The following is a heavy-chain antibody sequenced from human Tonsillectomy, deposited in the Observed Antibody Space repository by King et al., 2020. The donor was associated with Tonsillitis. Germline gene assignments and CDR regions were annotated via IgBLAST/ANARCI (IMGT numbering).Heavy chain of an antibody. CDR3: AKELSDYSDYGRIDY. J-gene: IGHJ4*02. CDR2: IRYDGSNK. Sequence: VQLVESGGGVVQPGGSLRLSCAASGFTFSNYGMHWVRQAPGKGLEWVAFIRYDGSNKYYADSVKGRFTISRDNSKNTLYLQMNSLRAVDTAVYYCAKELSDYSDYGRIDYWGQGTLVTVSS. D-gene: IGHD4-11*01. V-gene: IGHV3-30*02. CDR1: GFTFSNYG.